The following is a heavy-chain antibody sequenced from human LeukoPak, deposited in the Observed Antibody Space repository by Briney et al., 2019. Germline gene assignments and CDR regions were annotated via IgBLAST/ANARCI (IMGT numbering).Heavy chain of an antibody. Sequence: GSLRLSCAASGFTFTNAWMNWVRQAPGKGLEWVGRIKSKADGETIDYAAPVKGRFTFSRDDSKNMLYLQMNSLKSEDTAIYYCSTLTSRGLSDSWGQGTLVTVSS. J-gene: IGHJ4*02. CDR2: IKSKADGETI. CDR3: STLTSRGLSDS. V-gene: IGHV3-15*07. D-gene: IGHD1-20*01. CDR1: GFTFTNAW.